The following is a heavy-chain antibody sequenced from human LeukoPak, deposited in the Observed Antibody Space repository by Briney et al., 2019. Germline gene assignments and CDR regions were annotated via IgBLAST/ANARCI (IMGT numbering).Heavy chain of an antibody. Sequence: SVKVSCKAFGYTFTSYYMHWVRQAPGQGLEWMGGIIPIFGTSNYAHKFQGRVTITADESTSTVYMELSSLRSDDTAIYYCAFEGYNYGYNWGQGTLVTVSS. CDR1: GYTFTSYY. CDR3: AFEGYNYGYN. CDR2: IIPIFGTS. V-gene: IGHV1-69*13. J-gene: IGHJ4*02. D-gene: IGHD5-18*01.